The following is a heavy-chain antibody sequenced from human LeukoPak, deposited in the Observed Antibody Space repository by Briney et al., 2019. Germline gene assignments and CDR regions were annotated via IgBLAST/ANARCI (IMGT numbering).Heavy chain of an antibody. CDR2: ISGSGGST. D-gene: IGHD5-12*01. Sequence: GGSLRLSCAASGFTFSSYAMSWVRQAPGKGLEWVSAISGSGGSTYYADSVKGRFTISRDNSKNTLDLQMNSLRAEGTAVYYRARFWNSGIDFWGQGTLVTVSS. CDR3: ARFWNSGIDF. V-gene: IGHV3-23*01. CDR1: GFTFSSYA. J-gene: IGHJ4*02.